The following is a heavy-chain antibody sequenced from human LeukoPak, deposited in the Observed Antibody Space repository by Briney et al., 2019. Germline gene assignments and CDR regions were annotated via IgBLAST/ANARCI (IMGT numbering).Heavy chain of an antibody. V-gene: IGHV7-4-1*02. CDR3: ARDRSIVHFDF. CDR2: INMNTGNP. CDR1: GYTFTSHS. Sequence: ASVKVSCKASGYTFTSHSINWVRQAPGQGLEWMGWINMNTGNPTYAQGFAGRFVFSLDTSASTAYMQIISLRAEDTAVYFCARDRSIVHFDFWGQGTLVTVSS. J-gene: IGHJ4*02. D-gene: IGHD3-16*02.